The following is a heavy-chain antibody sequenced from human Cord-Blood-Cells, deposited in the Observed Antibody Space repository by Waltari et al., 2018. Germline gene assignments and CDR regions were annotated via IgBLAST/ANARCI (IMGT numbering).Heavy chain of an antibody. CDR1: GPRFTSYR. V-gene: IGHV5-51*01. CDR3: ARLESPIPSGMNDY. CDR2: IYPGDSDT. J-gene: IGHJ4*02. Sequence: DVQLVQSGAEVKKPGEAPKISCKGSGPRFTSYRIGWLRHMPGKGLEWMGIIYPGDSDTRYSPSFQGQVTISADKSISTAYLQWSSLKASDTAMYYCARLESPIPSGMNDYWGQGTLVTVSS. D-gene: IGHD6-13*01.